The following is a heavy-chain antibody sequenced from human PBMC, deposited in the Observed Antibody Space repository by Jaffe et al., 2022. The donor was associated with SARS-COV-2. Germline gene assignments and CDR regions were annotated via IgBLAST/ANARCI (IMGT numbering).Heavy chain of an antibody. CDR3: ARVAGITMIAPLGSFDY. V-gene: IGHV4-38-2*02. CDR1: GYSISSGYY. J-gene: IGHJ4*02. D-gene: IGHD3-22*01. CDR2: IYHSGST. Sequence: QVQLQESGPGLVKPSETLSLTCTVSGYSISSGYYWGWIRQPPGKGLEWIGSIYHSGSTYYNPSLKSRVTISVDTSKNQFSLKLSSVTAADTAVYYCARVAGITMIAPLGSFDYWGQGTLVTVSS.